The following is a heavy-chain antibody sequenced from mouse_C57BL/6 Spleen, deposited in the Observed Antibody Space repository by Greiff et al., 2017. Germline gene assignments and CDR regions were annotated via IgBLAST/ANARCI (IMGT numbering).Heavy chain of an antibody. CDR3: TTLYDYDSAWFAY. J-gene: IGHJ3*01. V-gene: IGHV14-4*01. CDR1: GFNIKDYY. Sequence: VQLQQSGAELVRPGASVKLSCTASGFNIKDYYMRWVKQRPEQGLEWIGWIDPENGDTEYASKFQGKATITADTASNTAYMQLSSLTSEDTAVYYCTTLYDYDSAWFAYWGQGTLVTVSA. D-gene: IGHD2-4*01. CDR2: IDPENGDT.